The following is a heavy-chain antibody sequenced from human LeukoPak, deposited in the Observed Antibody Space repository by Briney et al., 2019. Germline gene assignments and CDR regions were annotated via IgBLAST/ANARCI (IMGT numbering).Heavy chain of an antibody. CDR1: GDSVSSNSAA. D-gene: IGHD2-8*01. CDR3: ARAVGGSCSDGVCYSKPYYFDY. Sequence: SQTLSLTCAISGDSVSSNSAAWSWIRQSPSRGLEWLGRTYYRSKWYNDYAVSVKSRITINPDTSKNQFSLQLNSVTPEDTAVYYCARAVGGSCSDGVCYSKPYYFDYWGQGTLVTVSS. CDR2: TYYRSKWYN. J-gene: IGHJ4*02. V-gene: IGHV6-1*01.